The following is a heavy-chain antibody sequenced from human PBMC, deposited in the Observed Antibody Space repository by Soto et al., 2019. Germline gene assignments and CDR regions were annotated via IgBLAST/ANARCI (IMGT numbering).Heavy chain of an antibody. Sequence: ATVKVSCKSSGYTFTSYGISWVRQAPGQGLEWMGWISAYNGNTNYAQKLQGRVTMTTDTSTSTAYMELRSLRSDDTAVYYCARPARKPFGVVITRGDDFVISGQGAMVTVS. J-gene: IGHJ3*02. CDR3: ARPARKPFGVVITRGDDFVI. D-gene: IGHD3-3*01. CDR2: ISAYNGNT. V-gene: IGHV1-18*01. CDR1: GYTFTSYG.